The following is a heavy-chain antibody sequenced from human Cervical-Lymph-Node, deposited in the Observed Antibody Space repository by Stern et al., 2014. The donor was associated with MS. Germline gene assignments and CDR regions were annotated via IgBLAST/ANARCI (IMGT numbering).Heavy chain of an antibody. CDR3: VRRRSALLVGDYFDY. CDR2: IYWDDER. V-gene: IGHV2-5*02. CDR1: GFSLTTSAVG. Sequence: QVTLRESGPTLVKPTQTLTLTCTFSGFSLTTSAVGVGWIRRPPGKALEWLGIIYWDDERRYSPSLKSRLTITKDTSKNQVVLTMTNMDPVDTATYYCVRRRSALLVGDYFDYWGQGTLRTVAS. J-gene: IGHJ4*02. D-gene: IGHD3-3*01.